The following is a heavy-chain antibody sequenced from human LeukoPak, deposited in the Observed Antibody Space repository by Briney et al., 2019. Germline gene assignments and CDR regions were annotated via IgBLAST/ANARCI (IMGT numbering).Heavy chain of an antibody. Sequence: ASVKVSCKASGYTFTGYYMHWVRQAPGQGLERMGWMHPDSGGTKCAQKFQGRLTMTRDTSISTGYMELTRLRSDDTAIYYCARFGADALDIWGQGTMVTVSS. CDR3: ARFGADALDI. CDR1: GYTFTGYY. V-gene: IGHV1-2*02. J-gene: IGHJ3*02. D-gene: IGHD1-26*01. CDR2: MHPDSGGT.